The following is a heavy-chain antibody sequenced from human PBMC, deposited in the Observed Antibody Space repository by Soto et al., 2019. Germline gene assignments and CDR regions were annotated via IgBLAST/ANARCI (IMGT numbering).Heavy chain of an antibody. V-gene: IGHV3-21*01. CDR3: ARETKKPFVDYYMDV. CDR2: ISSSSSYI. D-gene: IGHD2-15*01. Sequence: EVQLVESGGGLVKPGGSLRLYCAASGFTFSSYSMNWVRQAPGKGLEWVSSISSSSSYIYYADSVKGRFTISRDNAKNSLYLQMNSLRAKDTAVYYCARETKKPFVDYYMDVWGKGTTVTVSS. J-gene: IGHJ6*03. CDR1: GFTFSSYS.